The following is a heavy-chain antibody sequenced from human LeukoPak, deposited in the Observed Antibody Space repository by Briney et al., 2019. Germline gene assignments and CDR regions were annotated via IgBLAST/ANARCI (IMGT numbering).Heavy chain of an antibody. V-gene: IGHV3-23*01. CDR3: AKISTVTENFDH. CDR2: IDSSSSDT. D-gene: IGHD4-17*01. J-gene: IGHJ4*02. Sequence: PGGSLRLSCADAGFAFGNYAMGRVRQALGKGLGWVSSIDSSSSDTPSADSVKGRFTISRDNSENTVYLQMNSLRAEDTAVYSCAKISTVTENFDHWGQGTLVTVSS. CDR1: GFAFGNYA.